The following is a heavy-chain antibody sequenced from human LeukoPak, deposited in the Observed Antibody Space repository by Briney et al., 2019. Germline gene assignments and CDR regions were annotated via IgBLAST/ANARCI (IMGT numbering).Heavy chain of an antibody. Sequence: GGSLRLSCAASGFTFSSYGMHWVRQAPGKGLEWVAVISYDGSNKYYADSVKGRFTISRDNSKNTLYLQMNSLRAEDTAVYYCASGVVVISYYYGMDVWGQGTTVTVSS. D-gene: IGHD3-22*01. J-gene: IGHJ6*02. CDR1: GFTFSSYG. V-gene: IGHV3-30*03. CDR2: ISYDGSNK. CDR3: ASGVVVISYYYGMDV.